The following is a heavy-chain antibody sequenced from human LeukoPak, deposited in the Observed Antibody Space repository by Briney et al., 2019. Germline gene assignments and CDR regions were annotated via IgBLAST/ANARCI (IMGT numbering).Heavy chain of an antibody. CDR3: ARDHFGYGDYPT. J-gene: IGHJ4*02. V-gene: IGHV1-18*01. CDR1: GYTFTSYG. D-gene: IGHD4-17*01. Sequence: ASVKVSCKASGYTFTSYGISWVRQAPGQGLEWMGWISAYNGNTNYGQKLQGRVPMTTDTSTSTAYMELRSLRYDDTAVYYCARDHFGYGDYPTWGQGTLVTVSS. CDR2: ISAYNGNT.